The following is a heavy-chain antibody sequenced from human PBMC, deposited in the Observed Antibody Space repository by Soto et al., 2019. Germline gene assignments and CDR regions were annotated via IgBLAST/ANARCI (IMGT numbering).Heavy chain of an antibody. V-gene: IGHV4-34*01. CDR1: GGSFSGYY. J-gene: IGHJ6*02. CDR2: INHSGST. CDR3: ARGLRFLEWLEYYGMDV. Sequence: TLSLTCAVYGGSFSGYYWSWIRQPPGKGLEWIGEINHSGSTNYNPSLKSRVTISVDTSKNQFSLKLSSVTAADTAVYYCARGLRFLEWLEYYGMDVWGQGTTVTVSS. D-gene: IGHD3-3*01.